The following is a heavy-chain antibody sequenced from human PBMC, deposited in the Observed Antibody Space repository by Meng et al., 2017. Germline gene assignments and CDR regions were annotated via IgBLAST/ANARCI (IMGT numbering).Heavy chain of an antibody. Sequence: WGPGLVKPSEHLSLTCAVYGVSFSGYDWSWIRQPPGKGLEWIGEINHSGSTNYNPSLKSRVTISVDTSKNQFSLKLSSVTAADTAVYYCARGTRGYSYGNDYWGQGTLVTVSS. V-gene: IGHV4-34*01. CDR2: INHSGST. J-gene: IGHJ4*02. CDR3: ARGTRGYSYGNDY. CDR1: GVSFSGYD. D-gene: IGHD5-18*01.